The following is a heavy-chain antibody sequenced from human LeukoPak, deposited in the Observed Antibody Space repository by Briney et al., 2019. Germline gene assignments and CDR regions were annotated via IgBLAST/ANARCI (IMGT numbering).Heavy chain of an antibody. V-gene: IGHV4-34*01. CDR3: ARGLGCSSTSCLYYYYYYYMDV. D-gene: IGHD2-2*01. Sequence: SETLSLTCAVYGGSFSGYYWSWIRQPPGKGLEWIGEINHSGSTNYNPSLKSRVTISVDTSKNQFSLKLSSVTAADTAVYYCARGLGCSSTSCLYYYYYYYMDVWGKGTTVTASS. CDR2: INHSGST. CDR1: GGSFSGYY. J-gene: IGHJ6*03.